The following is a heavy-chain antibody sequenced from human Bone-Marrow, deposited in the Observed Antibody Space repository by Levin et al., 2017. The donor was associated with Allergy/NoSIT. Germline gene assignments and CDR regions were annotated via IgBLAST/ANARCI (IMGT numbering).Heavy chain of an antibody. Sequence: KVSCATSGYSFTSYYVSWVRLRPGKGLEWMGRIDPSDSTATYSPSFQGHVTISIDKSVSTAYLQWAAVKTTDTAIYYCARRVGGLDVWGQGTLVTVSS. V-gene: IGHV5-10-1*01. CDR2: IDPSDSTA. D-gene: IGHD3/OR15-3a*01. CDR3: ARRVGGLDV. CDR1: GYSFTSYY. J-gene: IGHJ4*02.